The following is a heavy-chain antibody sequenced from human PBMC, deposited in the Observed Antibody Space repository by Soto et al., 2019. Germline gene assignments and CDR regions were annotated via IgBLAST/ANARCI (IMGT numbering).Heavy chain of an antibody. V-gene: IGHV4-39*01. CDR3: ARHLLGYCISTSCYISSGPPGFDY. D-gene: IGHD2-2*01. J-gene: IGHJ4*02. Sequence: QLQLQESGPGLVKPSETLSLTCTVSGGSISSSSYYWGWIRQPPGKGLEWIGSIYYSGSTYYNPSLKSRVTISVDTSKNQFSLKLSSVTAADTAVYYCARHLLGYCISTSCYISSGPPGFDYWGQGTLVTVSS. CDR1: GGSISSSSYY. CDR2: IYYSGST.